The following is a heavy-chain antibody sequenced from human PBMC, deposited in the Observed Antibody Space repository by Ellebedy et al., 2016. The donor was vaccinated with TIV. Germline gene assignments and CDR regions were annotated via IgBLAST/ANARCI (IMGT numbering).Heavy chain of an antibody. J-gene: IGHJ5*02. Sequence: ASVKVSCKASGYTFIGYYIYWLQQAPGQGLEWMGWIDPKSGGINLERKFQGRVTMTRDSSISTAYMELSSLTSDDTAVYFCARDKLATSTGYYYNWLDPWGQGTLVTVSS. CDR1: GYTFIGYY. CDR3: ARDKLATSTGYYYNWLDP. CDR2: IDPKSGGI. V-gene: IGHV1-2*02. D-gene: IGHD3-22*01.